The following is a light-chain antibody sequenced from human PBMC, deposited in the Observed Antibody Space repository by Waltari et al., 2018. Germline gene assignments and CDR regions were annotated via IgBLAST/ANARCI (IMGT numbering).Light chain of an antibody. Sequence: DIQLTQSPFSLSASVGDRVTITCQASQDISHYFNWYQQKPGKAPKLLIYDASNLITGVPTKFTGGGSGTDFTLTISSLQPEDIATYFCQQYANVPYTFGQGTKVEIK. J-gene: IGKJ2*01. V-gene: IGKV1-33*01. CDR2: DAS. CDR1: QDISHY. CDR3: QQYANVPYT.